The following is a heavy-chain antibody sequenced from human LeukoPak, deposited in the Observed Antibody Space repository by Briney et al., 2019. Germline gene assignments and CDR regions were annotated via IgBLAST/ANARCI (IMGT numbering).Heavy chain of an antibody. Sequence: SETLSLTCTVSGGSISSYYWSWIRQHPGKGLEWIGYIYYSGSTNYNPSLKSRVTISVDTSKNQFSLKLSSVTAADTAVYYCARGGGVAGTPYNPYDYWGQGTLVTVSS. D-gene: IGHD6-19*01. CDR1: GGSISSYY. CDR3: ARGGGVAGTPYNPYDY. J-gene: IGHJ4*02. CDR2: IYYSGST. V-gene: IGHV4-59*01.